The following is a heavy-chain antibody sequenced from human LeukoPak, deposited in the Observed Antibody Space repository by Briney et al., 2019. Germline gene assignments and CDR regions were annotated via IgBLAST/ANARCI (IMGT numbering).Heavy chain of an antibody. J-gene: IGHJ4*02. CDR2: IKQAGSEK. D-gene: IGHD4-17*01. CDR3: ARWSDGDYYFDY. V-gene: IGHV3-7*01. CDR1: GFTFSSYW. Sequence: GGSLRLSCAASGFTFSSYWMSWVRQAPGKGLEWVANIKQAGSEKYYVDSVKGRFTLSRDNAKNSLYLQMNSLRAEDTAVYYCARWSDGDYYFDYWGQGTLVTVSS.